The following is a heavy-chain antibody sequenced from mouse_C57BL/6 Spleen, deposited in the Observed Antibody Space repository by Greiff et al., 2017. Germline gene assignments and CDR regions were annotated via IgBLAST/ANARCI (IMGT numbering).Heavy chain of an antibody. J-gene: IGHJ3*01. CDR2: IYPGDGDT. Sequence: QVQLKESGPELVKPGASVKISCKASGYAFSSSWMNWVKQRPGKGLEWIGRIYPGDGDTNYNGKFKGKATLTADKSSSTDYMQLSSLTSEDSAIYMYAGAPDGSSVMAYWGQGTLVTVSA. CDR1: GYAFSSSW. D-gene: IGHD1-1*01. CDR3: AGAPDGSSVMAY. V-gene: IGHV1-82*01.